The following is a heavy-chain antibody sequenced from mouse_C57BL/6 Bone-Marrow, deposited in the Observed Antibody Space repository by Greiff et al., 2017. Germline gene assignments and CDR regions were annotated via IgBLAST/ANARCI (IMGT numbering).Heavy chain of an antibody. J-gene: IGHJ2*01. CDR1: GFNIKDDY. V-gene: IGHV14-4*01. Sequence: EVKLMESGAELVRPGASVKLSCTASGFNIKDDYMHWVKQRPEQGLEWIGWIDPENGDTEYASKFQGKATITADTSSNTAYLQLSSLTSEDTAVYYCTTEVRHVDYWGQGTTLTVSS. CDR3: TTEVRHVDY. D-gene: IGHD2-2*01. CDR2: IDPENGDT.